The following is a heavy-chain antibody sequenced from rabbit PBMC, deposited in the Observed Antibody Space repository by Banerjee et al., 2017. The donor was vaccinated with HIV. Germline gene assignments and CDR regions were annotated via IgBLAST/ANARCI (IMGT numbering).Heavy chain of an antibody. CDR3: AGDLCYAGSGCFDL. CDR1: GLDFSSYS. J-gene: IGHJ4*01. Sequence: QEQLVESGGGLVQPGGSLKLSCKASGLDFSSYSMNWVRQAPGKGLELIACIYNGDGSTYYASWVNGRFSISRSTSLNTVDLKMTSLTAADTATYFCAGDLCYAGSGCFDLWGPGTLVTVS. CDR2: IYNGDGST. V-gene: IGHV1S47*01. D-gene: IGHD8-1*01.